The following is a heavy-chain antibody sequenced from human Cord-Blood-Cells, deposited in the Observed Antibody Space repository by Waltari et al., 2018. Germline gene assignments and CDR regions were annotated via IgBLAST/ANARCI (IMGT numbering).Heavy chain of an antibody. CDR1: GGSISSSSYY. V-gene: IGHV4-39*07. CDR3: ARRVAAAGTDY. D-gene: IGHD6-13*01. Sequence: QLQLQESGPGLVKPSETLSLTCTVSGGSISSSSYYWGWIRQPPGQGLEWIGSIYYSGSTYYNPSLKSRVTISVDTSKNQFSLKLSSVTAADTAVYYCARRVAAAGTDYWGQGTLVTVSS. CDR2: IYYSGST. J-gene: IGHJ4*02.